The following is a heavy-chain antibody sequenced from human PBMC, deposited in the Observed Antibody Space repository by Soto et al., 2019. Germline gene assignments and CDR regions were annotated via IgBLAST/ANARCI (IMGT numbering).Heavy chain of an antibody. CDR1: GRTFSSYT. CDR3: ARYASSGNNSVWYTFDP. CDR2: IIPIFGTT. D-gene: IGHD6-19*01. V-gene: IGHV1-69*13. J-gene: IGHJ5*02. Sequence: GAAVKVSCKASGRTFSSYTINWVRQAPGQGLEWMGGIIPIFGTTNYAKKFQGRVTITADESTSTAYMELSSLRSEDTAVYYCARYASSGNNSVWYTFDPWGQGTLVTVSS.